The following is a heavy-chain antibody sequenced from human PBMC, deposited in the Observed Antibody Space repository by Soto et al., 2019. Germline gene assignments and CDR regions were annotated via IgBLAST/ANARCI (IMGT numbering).Heavy chain of an antibody. Sequence: VQLVESGGGLVQPGRSLRLSCAASGFTFSDYAMHWVRQAPGKGLEWVAVVSHDGRNTHYADSVKGRFTISRDSSKNTVCLEMTSLRAEDAAVYDCSNGGRQWLVTSDFNYWGKGALVTFSS. CDR3: SNGGRQWLVTSDFNY. CDR1: GFTFSDYA. CDR2: VSHDGRNT. J-gene: IGHJ4*02. D-gene: IGHD6-19*01. V-gene: IGHV3-30*18.